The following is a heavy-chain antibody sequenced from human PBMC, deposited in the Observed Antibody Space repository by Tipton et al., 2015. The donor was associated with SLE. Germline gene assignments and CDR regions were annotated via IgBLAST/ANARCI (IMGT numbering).Heavy chain of an antibody. Sequence: SLRLSCAASGFTFSSYSMNWVRQAPGKGLEWVGRLKSKTDGGTTDYAAPVKGRFTISRDDSKNRLYLQMNSLKTEDTAVYYCTTGYGDFHYWGQGTLVTVSS. CDR3: TTGYGDFHY. V-gene: IGHV3-15*01. CDR2: LKSKTDGGTT. CDR1: GFTFSSYS. D-gene: IGHD4-17*01. J-gene: IGHJ4*02.